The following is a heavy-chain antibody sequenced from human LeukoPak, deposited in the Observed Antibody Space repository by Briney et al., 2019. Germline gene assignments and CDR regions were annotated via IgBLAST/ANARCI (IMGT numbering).Heavy chain of an antibody. J-gene: IGHJ4*02. CDR2: ISYDGSNK. Sequence: GGSLRLSCAASGFTFSSYAMHWVRQAPGKGLEWVAVISYDGSNKYYADSVKGRFTISRDNSKNTLYLQMNGLRVEDTAVYYCASLKNDYWGQGTLVTVSS. CDR3: ASLKNDY. CDR1: GFTFSSYA. V-gene: IGHV3-30-3*01.